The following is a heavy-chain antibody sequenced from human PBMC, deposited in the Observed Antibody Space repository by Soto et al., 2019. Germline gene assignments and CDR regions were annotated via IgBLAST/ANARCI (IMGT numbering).Heavy chain of an antibody. CDR1: GFTFSSYV. V-gene: IGHV3-30-3*01. Sequence: VGSLRLSCAASGFTFSSYVMHWVRQAPGKGLEWVALISYDGSNKYYADSVKGRFTISRDNSKNTLYLQMNSLRAEDTAVYYCASPTYDTSGYYTPYYYYYGMDVWGQGTTVTVSS. CDR3: ASPTYDTSGYYTPYYYYYGMDV. CDR2: ISYDGSNK. J-gene: IGHJ6*02. D-gene: IGHD3-22*01.